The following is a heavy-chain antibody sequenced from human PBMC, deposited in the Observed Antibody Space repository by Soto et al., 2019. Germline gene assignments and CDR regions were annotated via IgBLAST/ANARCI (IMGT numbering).Heavy chain of an antibody. CDR1: GYTFTSYG. CDR3: ARLRQRWGFVDY. D-gene: IGHD6-25*01. Sequence: ASVKVSCKASGYTFTSYGISWVRQAPGQGLEWMGWISAYNGNTNYAQKLQGRVTMTTDTSTSTAYMELRSLRSDDSAVYYCARLRQRWGFVDYWGQGTLVTVSS. CDR2: ISAYNGNT. V-gene: IGHV1-18*01. J-gene: IGHJ4*02.